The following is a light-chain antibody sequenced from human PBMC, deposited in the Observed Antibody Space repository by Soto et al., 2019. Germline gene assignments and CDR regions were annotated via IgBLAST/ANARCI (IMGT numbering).Light chain of an antibody. Sequence: DIVMTQSPLSLPVTPGEPASISCRSSQSLLHTNGYISLDWYLQKPGQYPQLLVSLGSNRASGVPDRFNRSGSGTDFPLNISTVDAEDVGLSHGMPALQTPPTFGKGTK. CDR1: QSLLHTNGYIS. J-gene: IGKJ1*01. CDR3: MPALQTPPT. V-gene: IGKV2-28*01. CDR2: LGS.